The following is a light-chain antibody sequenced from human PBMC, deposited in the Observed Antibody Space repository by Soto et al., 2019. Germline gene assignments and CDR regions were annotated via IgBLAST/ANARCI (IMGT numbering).Light chain of an antibody. J-gene: IGLJ2*01. V-gene: IGLV2-14*01. Sequence: QSALTQPASVSGSPGQSITISCTGTSSDVGGYNYVCWYQQHPGKAPKVIIHDVTSRPSGVSNRFSGSKSGNTASLNISGLQAEDEADYYCSSYTSSGTVVFGGGTKVTVL. CDR1: SSDVGGYNY. CDR3: SSYTSSGTVV. CDR2: DVT.